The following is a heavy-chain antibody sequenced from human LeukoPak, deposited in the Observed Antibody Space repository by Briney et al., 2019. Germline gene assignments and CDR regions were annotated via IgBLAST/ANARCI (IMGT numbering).Heavy chain of an antibody. Sequence: GGSLRLSCAASGFTFSSYWMSWVRQAPGKGLEWVPNIKQDGSEKNYVDSVKGRFTISRDNTKNSLYLQMNSLRAEDTAVYYCARDVYDGFDYWGQGTLVTVSS. V-gene: IGHV3-7*01. D-gene: IGHD5/OR15-5a*01. CDR2: IKQDGSEK. CDR1: GFTFSSYW. J-gene: IGHJ4*02. CDR3: ARDVYDGFDY.